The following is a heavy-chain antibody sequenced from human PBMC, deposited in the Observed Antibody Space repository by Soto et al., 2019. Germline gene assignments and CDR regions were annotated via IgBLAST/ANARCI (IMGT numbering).Heavy chain of an antibody. D-gene: IGHD4-17*01. Sequence: ESGGGLVQPGGSLRLSCAASGFTFSSYSMNWVRQAPGKGLEWVSYISSSSSTIYYADSVKGRFTISRDNAKNSLYLQMNSLRAEDTAVYYCARDHFRVTTEYSYFDYWGQGTLVTVSS. V-gene: IGHV3-48*01. CDR1: GFTFSSYS. J-gene: IGHJ4*02. CDR3: ARDHFRVTTEYSYFDY. CDR2: ISSSSSTI.